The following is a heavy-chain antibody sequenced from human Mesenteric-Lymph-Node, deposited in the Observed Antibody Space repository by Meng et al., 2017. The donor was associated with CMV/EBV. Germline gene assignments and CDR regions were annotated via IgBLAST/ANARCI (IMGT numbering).Heavy chain of an antibody. Sequence: GESLKISCAASGFTFSSYAMSWVRQAPGKGLEWVSAISGSGGSTYYADSVKGRFTISRDNSKNTLYLQMNSLRAEDTAVYYCANIGSYFYWGQGTLVTVSS. J-gene: IGHJ4*02. D-gene: IGHD1-26*01. V-gene: IGHV3-23*01. CDR1: GFTFSSYA. CDR2: ISGSGGST. CDR3: ANIGSYFY.